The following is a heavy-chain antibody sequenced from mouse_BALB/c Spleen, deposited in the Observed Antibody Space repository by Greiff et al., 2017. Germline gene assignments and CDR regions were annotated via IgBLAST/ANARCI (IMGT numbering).Heavy chain of an antibody. D-gene: IGHD2-3*01. CDR2: IDPENGNT. Sequence: VQLQQSGAELVRPGALVKLSCKASGFNIKDYYMHWVKQRPEQGLEWIGWIDPENGNTKYDPKFQGKATITADTSSNTAYLQLSSLTSEDTAVYYCANDGYYVRGYYAMDYWGQGTSVTVSS. J-gene: IGHJ4*01. CDR3: ANDGYYVRGYYAMDY. CDR1: GFNIKDYY. V-gene: IGHV14-1*02.